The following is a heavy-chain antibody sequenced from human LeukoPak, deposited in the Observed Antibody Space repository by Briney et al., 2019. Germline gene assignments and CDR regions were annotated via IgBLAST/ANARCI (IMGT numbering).Heavy chain of an antibody. CDR1: GGSFRNYY. V-gene: IGHV4-39*01. J-gene: IGHJ4*02. CDR3: ARQNDRSHDY. D-gene: IGHD1-1*01. CDR2: IYYSGTT. Sequence: SETLSLTCAVYGGSFRNYYWGWIRQPPGKGLEWIGSIYYSGTTYSNPSLKSRVTISVDTSKNQFSLKLRSVTAADTAVYYCARQNDRSHDYWGQGTLVTVSS.